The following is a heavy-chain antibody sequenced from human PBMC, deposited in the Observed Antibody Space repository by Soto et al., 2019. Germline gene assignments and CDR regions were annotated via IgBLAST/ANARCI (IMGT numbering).Heavy chain of an antibody. D-gene: IGHD6-6*01. Sequence: QVQLQESGPGLVKPSETLSLTCTVSGGSISSYYWRWIRQPPGKGLEWIGYIYYSGRTKYNPSLKSRVTKPVHTSKHHFSLNLSSVTAADTAVYYCASHFQAARQPMDVWGNGTTVTVSS. J-gene: IGHJ6*04. CDR1: GGSISSYY. CDR2: IYYSGRT. V-gene: IGHV4-59*08. CDR3: ASHFQAARQPMDV.